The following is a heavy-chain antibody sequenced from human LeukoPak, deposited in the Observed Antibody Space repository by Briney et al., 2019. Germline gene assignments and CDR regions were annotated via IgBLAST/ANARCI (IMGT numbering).Heavy chain of an antibody. CDR1: VYSFTSYW. CDR2: IYPGDSDT. CDR3: AILNGDYGDRSYVMDV. Sequence: GESLKISGTGSVYSFTSYWIGWVRQMRGKGLEWMGIIYPGDSDTRDIPSFQGQVTISSDKSISTAYLQWISVKDSDTAMYYCAILNGDYGDRSYVMDVWGQGTTVTVSS. V-gene: IGHV5-51*01. D-gene: IGHD4-17*01. J-gene: IGHJ6*02.